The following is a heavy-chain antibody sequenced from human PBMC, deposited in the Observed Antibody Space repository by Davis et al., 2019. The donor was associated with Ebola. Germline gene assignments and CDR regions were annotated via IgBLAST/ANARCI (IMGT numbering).Heavy chain of an antibody. J-gene: IGHJ6*02. Sequence: GGSLRLSCAASGFTFSSYAMSWVRQAPGKGLEWVANIKQDGSEKYYVDSVKGRFTISRDNAKNSLYLQMNSLRAEDTAVYYCARDLLRYFGWLAGGMDVWGQGTTVTVSS. CDR1: GFTFSSYA. CDR3: ARDLLRYFGWLAGGMDV. CDR2: IKQDGSEK. V-gene: IGHV3-7*03. D-gene: IGHD3-9*01.